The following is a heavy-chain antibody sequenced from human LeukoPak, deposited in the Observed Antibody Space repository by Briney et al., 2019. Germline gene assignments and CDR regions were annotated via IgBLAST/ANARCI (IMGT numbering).Heavy chain of an antibody. CDR2: IYYTGST. CDR1: GGPISSSDYY. D-gene: IGHD6-19*01. J-gene: IGHJ1*01. Sequence: PSETLSLTCTVSGGPISSSDYYWGWIRQPPGKGLEWIGSIYYTGSTYYNPSLKSRVTVSVDTSRNQFSLKLSSVTAADTAVYYCARDQWPPYFQHWGQGTLVTVSS. V-gene: IGHV4-39*07. CDR3: ARDQWPPYFQH.